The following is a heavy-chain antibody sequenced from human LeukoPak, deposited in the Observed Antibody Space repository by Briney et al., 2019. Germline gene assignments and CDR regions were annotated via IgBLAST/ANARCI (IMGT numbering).Heavy chain of an antibody. CDR2: INHSGST. CDR3: ARGSAFDY. CDR1: GGSFSGYY. J-gene: IGHJ4*02. Sequence: PSETLSLTCAVYGGSFSGYYWSWIRQPPGKGLEWIGEINHSGSTNYNPSLKSRVTISVDTSKNQFSLKLSSVTAADTAVYYCARGSAFDYWGQGTLVTVSS. D-gene: IGHD3-10*01. V-gene: IGHV4-34*01.